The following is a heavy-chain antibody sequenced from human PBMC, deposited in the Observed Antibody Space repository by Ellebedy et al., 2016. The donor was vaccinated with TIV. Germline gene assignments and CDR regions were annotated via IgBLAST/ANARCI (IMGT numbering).Heavy chain of an antibody. J-gene: IGHJ3*02. CDR2: IKWDGSER. CDR3: VRDPVGVGPAFDI. V-gene: IGHV3-7*03. CDR1: GFTFSGYW. Sequence: GESLKISCEASGFTFSGYWMAWVRQAPGKGLEWVANIKWDGSERYYADSVKGRFTISRDNSKNTLYLQMNSLRAEDTAVFYCVRDPVGVGPAFDIWGQGTMVTVAS. D-gene: IGHD4-23*01.